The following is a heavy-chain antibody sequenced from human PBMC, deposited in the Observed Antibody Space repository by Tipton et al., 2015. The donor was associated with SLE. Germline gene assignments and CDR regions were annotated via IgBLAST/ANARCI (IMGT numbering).Heavy chain of an antibody. CDR1: GYTFTGYG. V-gene: IGHV1-18*01. Sequence: QLVQSGAEVKKPGASVKVSCTASGYTFTGYGISWVRQAPGQGLEWMGWINAYNSNTKYAQKLQGRVTMTTDTSTSTAYMELRSLRSDDTAVYYCAIGVITRKYYFDYWGQGTLVTVSS. CDR2: INAYNSNT. J-gene: IGHJ4*02. D-gene: IGHD3-16*01. CDR3: AIGVITRKYYFDY.